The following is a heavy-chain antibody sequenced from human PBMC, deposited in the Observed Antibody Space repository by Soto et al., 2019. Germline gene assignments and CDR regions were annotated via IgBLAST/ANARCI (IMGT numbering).Heavy chain of an antibody. Sequence: SVKVSCKASGGTFSSYAISWVRQAPGQGLEWMGGIIPIFGTANYAQKFQGRVTITADKSTSTAYMELSSLRSEDTAVYYCARATIAAAFNRFDPWGQGNLVTVSS. J-gene: IGHJ5*02. D-gene: IGHD6-13*01. CDR3: ARATIAAAFNRFDP. CDR2: IIPIFGTA. V-gene: IGHV1-69*06. CDR1: GGTFSSYA.